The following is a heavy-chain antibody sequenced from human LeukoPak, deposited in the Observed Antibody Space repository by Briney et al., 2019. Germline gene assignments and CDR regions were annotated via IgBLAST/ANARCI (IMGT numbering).Heavy chain of an antibody. CDR1: GLNFEAYW. D-gene: IGHD3/OR15-3a*01. Sequence: GETLRLSCVDSGLNFEAYWMAWVRQAPGKGPEWVASIRQDGSEKNYVDSVRGRFTISRDNAKNSLYLQMNSLRAEDTAVYYCAREGDFWTGFSPNWLDPWGQGTLVTVSS. CDR3: AREGDFWTGFSPNWLDP. J-gene: IGHJ5*02. CDR2: IRQDGSEK. V-gene: IGHV3-7*01.